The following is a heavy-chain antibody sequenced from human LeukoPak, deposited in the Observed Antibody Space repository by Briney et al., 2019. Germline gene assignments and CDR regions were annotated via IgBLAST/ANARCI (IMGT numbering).Heavy chain of an antibody. CDR2: ITDNGGSP. Sequence: GGSLRLSCAASGFTFSSFAMSWVRQAPGKGLQWVSGITDNGGSPMYADSVKGRFTISRDNSKNTVDLQMNSLRVEDTAVYFCAKIAGPGGWGQGTLVTVSS. V-gene: IGHV3-23*01. D-gene: IGHD2-15*01. J-gene: IGHJ4*02. CDR1: GFTFSSFA. CDR3: AKIAGPGG.